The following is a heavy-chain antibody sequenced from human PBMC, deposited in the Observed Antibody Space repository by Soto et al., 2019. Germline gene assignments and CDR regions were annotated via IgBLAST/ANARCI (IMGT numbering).Heavy chain of an antibody. V-gene: IGHV2-26*01. Sequence: SGPTLVNPTETLTLNCTVSGFSLSNARMGVSWIRQPPGKALEWLAHIFSNDEKSYSTSLKSRLTISKDTSKSQVVLTMTNMDPVDTATYYCARHTTGTTYYYYYYGMDVWGQGTTVTVSS. D-gene: IGHD1-1*01. J-gene: IGHJ6*02. CDR3: ARHTTGTTYYYYYYGMDV. CDR2: IFSNDEK. CDR1: GFSLSNARMG.